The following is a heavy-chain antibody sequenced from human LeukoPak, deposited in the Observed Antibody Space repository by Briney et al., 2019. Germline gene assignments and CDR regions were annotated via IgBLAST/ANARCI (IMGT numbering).Heavy chain of an antibody. CDR2: ISSSSSTI. J-gene: IGHJ5*02. D-gene: IGHD4-17*01. Sequence: TGGSLRLSCAASGFTLSSYSMNWVRQAPGKGLEWVSYISSSSSTIYYADSVKGRFTISRDNAKNSLYLQMNSLRAEDTAVYYCARGRYGDYPYNWFDPWGQGTLVTVSS. CDR1: GFTLSSYS. CDR3: ARGRYGDYPYNWFDP. V-gene: IGHV3-48*04.